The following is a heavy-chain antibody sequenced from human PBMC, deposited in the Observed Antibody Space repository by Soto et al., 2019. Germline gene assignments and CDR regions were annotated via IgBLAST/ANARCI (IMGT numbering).Heavy chain of an antibody. CDR3: ASQYCSSSSCYFDY. J-gene: IGHJ4*02. D-gene: IGHD2-15*01. CDR2: IYVGDSET. Sequence: VDSLSICCKCSGNSFNGHGFAWVRQMPGKGLEWMGIIYVGDSETKYSPPFQGQVTISADKSISTAYLQWSSLKASDTAMYYCASQYCSSSSCYFDYWGQGTLVTVSS. CDR1: GNSFNGHG. V-gene: IGHV5-51*01.